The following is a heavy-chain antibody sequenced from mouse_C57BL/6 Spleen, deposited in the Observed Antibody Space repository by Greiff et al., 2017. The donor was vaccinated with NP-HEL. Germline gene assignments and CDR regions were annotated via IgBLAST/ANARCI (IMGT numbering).Heavy chain of an antibody. CDR3: ARDYGSSFDY. V-gene: IGHV14-3*01. Sequence: VQLQQSVAELVRPGASVKLSCTASGFNIKNTYMNWVKRSPDPGLEWIGRIDPANGNTKYAPKFQGKATITADTSSNTAYLQLSSLTSEDTAIYYCARDYGSSFDYWGQGTTLTVSS. CDR1: GFNIKNTY. J-gene: IGHJ2*01. D-gene: IGHD1-1*01. CDR2: IDPANGNT.